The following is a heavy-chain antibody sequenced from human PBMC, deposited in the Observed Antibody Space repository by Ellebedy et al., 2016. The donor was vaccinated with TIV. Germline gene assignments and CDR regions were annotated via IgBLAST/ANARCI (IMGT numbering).Heavy chain of an antibody. D-gene: IGHD3-10*01. J-gene: IGHJ1*01. CDR1: RFTSSFSSYR. Sequence: GESLKISCAASRFTSSFSSYRMTWVRQAPGKGLEWVSSITSSSSHIYYADSVKGRFTISRDNFQNTLYLQMDSLRAEDTAVYYCARDLSPTGLRGYFHYWGQGTLVTVSS. CDR2: ITSSSSHI. CDR3: ARDLSPTGLRGYFHY. V-gene: IGHV3-21*06.